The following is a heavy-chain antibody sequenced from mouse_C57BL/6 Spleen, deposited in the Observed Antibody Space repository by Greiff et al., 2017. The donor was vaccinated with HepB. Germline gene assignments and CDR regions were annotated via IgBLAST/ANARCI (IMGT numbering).Heavy chain of an antibody. CDR2: IDPSDSYT. J-gene: IGHJ1*03. D-gene: IGHD1-1*01. V-gene: IGHV1-50*01. CDR1: GYTFTSYW. Sequence: QVQLQQSGAELVKPGASVKLSCKASGYTFTSYWMQWVKQRPGQGLEWIGEIDPSDSYTNYNQKFKGKATLTVDTSSSTAYMQLSSLTSEDSAVYYCARGDYYGSKGYFDVWGTGTTVTVSS. CDR3: ARGDYYGSKGYFDV.